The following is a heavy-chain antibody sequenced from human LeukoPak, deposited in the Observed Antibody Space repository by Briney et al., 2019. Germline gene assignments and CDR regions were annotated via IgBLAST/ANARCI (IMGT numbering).Heavy chain of an antibody. CDR2: IIPIFGTA. J-gene: IGHJ4*02. V-gene: IGHV1-69*13. D-gene: IGHD3-22*01. CDR3: ARAPHYYDSSGYFFDY. Sequence: SVTVSCTASGGTFSSYAISWVRQAPGQGLEWMGGIIPIFGTANYAQKFQGRVTITADESTSTAYMELSSLRSEDTAVYYCARAPHYYDSSGYFFDYWGQGTLVTVSS. CDR1: GGTFSSYA.